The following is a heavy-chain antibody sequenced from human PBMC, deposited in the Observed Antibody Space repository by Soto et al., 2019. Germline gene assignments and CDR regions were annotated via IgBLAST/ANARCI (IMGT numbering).Heavy chain of an antibody. D-gene: IGHD3-3*01. Sequence: EVQLVESGGGLVQPGGSLRLSCAASGFSFSGYWMNWVRQAPGKGLVWVAHIDNDGRSTTYADSVKGRFTIPRDNAKNTLYLQMNSLRAEDTAVYYCAVVRDFWSGWGQGTLVTISS. J-gene: IGHJ4*02. CDR1: GFSFSGYW. CDR2: IDNDGRST. CDR3: AVVRDFWSG. V-gene: IGHV3-74*01.